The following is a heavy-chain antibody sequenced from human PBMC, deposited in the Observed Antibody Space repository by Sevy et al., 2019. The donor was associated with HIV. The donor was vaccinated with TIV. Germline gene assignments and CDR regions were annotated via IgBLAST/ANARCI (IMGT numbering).Heavy chain of an antibody. CDR2: INPNSGDT. J-gene: IGHJ5*02. CDR3: ARDGRCFGGWGWIDP. CDR1: ADTFTAYY. Sequence: ASVKVSCKASADTFTAYYMHWVRQAPGQGLEWMGWINPNSGDTSYSQKFQGRVTMTKDTSISTAYMDLTRLGSDDTAVYYCARDGRCFGGWGWIDPWGQRTLVTVSS. D-gene: IGHD3-3*01. V-gene: IGHV1-2*02.